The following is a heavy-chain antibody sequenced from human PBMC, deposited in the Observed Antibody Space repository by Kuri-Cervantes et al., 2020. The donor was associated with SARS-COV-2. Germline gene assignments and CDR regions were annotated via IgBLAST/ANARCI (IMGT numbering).Heavy chain of an antibody. D-gene: IGHD5-24*01. CDR1: GFTFSSYS. Sequence: GGSLRLSCAASGFTFSSYSMNWVCQAPGKGLEWVSYISSSSSTIYYADSVKGRFTTSRDNAKNSLYLQMNSLRAEDTAVYYCARGKSRENPDVLDYWGQGTLVTVSS. CDR2: ISSSSSTI. J-gene: IGHJ4*02. V-gene: IGHV3-48*01. CDR3: ARGKSRENPDVLDY.